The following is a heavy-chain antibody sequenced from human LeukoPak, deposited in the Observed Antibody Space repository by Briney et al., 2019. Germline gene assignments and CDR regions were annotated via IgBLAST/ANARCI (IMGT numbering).Heavy chain of an antibody. CDR3: ARGRALRPAGDI. Sequence: SETLSLTCAVYRGSFSGYYWSWIRQPPGQGLEWIGEINHSGSTNHNPSLKSRVTISVDTSKNQFSLKLSSVTGADTAVYYCARGRALRPAGDIWGQGTMVSVSS. J-gene: IGHJ3*02. V-gene: IGHV4-34*01. CDR1: RGSFSGYY. CDR2: INHSGST.